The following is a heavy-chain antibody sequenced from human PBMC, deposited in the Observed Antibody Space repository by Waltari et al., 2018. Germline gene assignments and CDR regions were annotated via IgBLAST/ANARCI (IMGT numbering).Heavy chain of an antibody. CDR1: GGPISSTS. D-gene: IGHD6-13*01. J-gene: IGHJ4*02. CDR2: IYGGSGST. Sequence: QVHLQEPGPGLVKPSETRSLTGAVPGGPISSTSWSWIRQSPGKGLEWIGYIYGGSGSTSYNPSLKSRVTISTDTSKNQFSLKLSSVTAADTAVYYCARRRSGSLLDYWGQGVLVTVSS. CDR3: ARRRSGSLLDY. V-gene: IGHV4-59*12.